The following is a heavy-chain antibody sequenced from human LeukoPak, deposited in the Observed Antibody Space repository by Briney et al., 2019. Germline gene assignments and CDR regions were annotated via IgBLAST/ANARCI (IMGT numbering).Heavy chain of an antibody. CDR2: IRQDGAEK. Sequence: PGGSLRLSCAASGFTFSDYYMSWIRQAPGKGLEWVANIRQDGAEKYYLDSVKGRFTISRDNAKNSVYLEMNSLRVEDTAVYFCARAPYFESSGPLWGQGTLVTVSS. J-gene: IGHJ4*02. CDR1: GFTFSDYY. D-gene: IGHD3-22*01. CDR3: ARAPYFESSGPL. V-gene: IGHV3-7*01.